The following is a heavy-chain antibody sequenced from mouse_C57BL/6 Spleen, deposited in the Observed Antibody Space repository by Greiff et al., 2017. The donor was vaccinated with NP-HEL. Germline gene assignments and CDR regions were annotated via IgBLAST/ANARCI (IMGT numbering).Heavy chain of an antibody. J-gene: IGHJ3*01. D-gene: IGHD2-3*01. CDR2: IDPSDSET. Sequence: QVQLQQPGAELVRPGSSVKLSCKASGYTFTSYWMYWVKQRPIQGLEWIGNIDPSDSETHYNQKFKDKATLTVDKSSSTAYMQLSSLTSEDSAVYYCARGGYDAQFAYWGQGTLVTVSA. CDR1: GYTFTSYW. V-gene: IGHV1-52*01. CDR3: ARGGYDAQFAY.